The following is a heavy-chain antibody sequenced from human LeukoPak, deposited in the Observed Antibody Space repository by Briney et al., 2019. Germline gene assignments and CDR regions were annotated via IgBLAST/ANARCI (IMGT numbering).Heavy chain of an antibody. CDR3: AKDYLRTTDY. CDR1: GFTFSSYA. D-gene: IGHD1-1*01. CDR2: ISTSGGGYT. J-gene: IGHJ4*02. Sequence: PGGSLRLSCVVSGFTFSSYAMTWVRQAPGKGLEWVSAISTSGGGYTFYADSVKGRFTIPRDASKNTLYLQTNSLRAGDAAIYYCAKDYLRTTDYWGQGTLVTVSS. V-gene: IGHV3-23*01.